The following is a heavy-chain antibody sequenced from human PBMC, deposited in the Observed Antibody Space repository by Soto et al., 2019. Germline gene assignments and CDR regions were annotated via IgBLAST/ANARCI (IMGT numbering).Heavy chain of an antibody. Sequence: EMQLLESGGGLVQPGGSLRLSCAASGFTFSTYVMSWIRRDLGKGLEWVSSITGNSDEIFYAYSVKGRFTISRDNSNSRVYMQMNSLRAEDSARYYYVKRGGNWGDFDVWGQWTVVTVSS. D-gene: IGHD3-16*01. CDR2: ITGNSDEI. V-gene: IGHV3-23*01. CDR3: VKRGGNWGDFDV. J-gene: IGHJ3*01. CDR1: GFTFSTYV.